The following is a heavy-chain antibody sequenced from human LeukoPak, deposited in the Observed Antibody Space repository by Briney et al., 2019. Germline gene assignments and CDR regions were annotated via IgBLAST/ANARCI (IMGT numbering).Heavy chain of an antibody. V-gene: IGHV3-7*01. J-gene: IGHJ5*02. CDR1: GFTFSSYW. Sequence: GGSLRLSCAASGFTFSSYWMSWVRQAPGKGLSGWPKKKQDGSEKYYVDSVKGRFTISRDNAKNSLYLQMNSLRAEDTAVYYCARDDCSSISCYHNWFDPWGQGTPVTVSS. CDR3: ARDDCSSISCYHNWFDP. CDR2: KKQDGSEK. D-gene: IGHD2-2*01.